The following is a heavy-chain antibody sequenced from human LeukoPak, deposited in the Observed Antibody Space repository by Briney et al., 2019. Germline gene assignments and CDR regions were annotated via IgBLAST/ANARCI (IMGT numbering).Heavy chain of an antibody. D-gene: IGHD3-22*01. CDR2: ISYDGSNK. CDR3: ARDRYYDSSGTLDY. Sequence: GGSLRLSCAASGSTFSSYAMHWVRQAPGKGLEWVAVISYDGSNKYYADSVKGRFTISRDNSKNTLYLQMNSLRAEDTAVYYCARDRYYDSSGTLDYWGQGTLVTVSS. J-gene: IGHJ4*02. V-gene: IGHV3-30-3*01. CDR1: GSTFSSYA.